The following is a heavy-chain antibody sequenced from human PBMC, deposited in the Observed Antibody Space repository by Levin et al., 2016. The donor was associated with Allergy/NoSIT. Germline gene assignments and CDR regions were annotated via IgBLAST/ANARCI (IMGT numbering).Heavy chain of an antibody. Sequence: WVRQAPGQRLEWMGRINTDNGDTRYSRKFQGRVTFTSDTPASTANMELSSLTSEDTAVYYCAANSDSTGQYVLWGQGTLVTVSS. V-gene: IGHV1-3*04. D-gene: IGHD3-22*01. CDR3: AANSDSTGQYVL. CDR2: INTDNGDT. J-gene: IGHJ4*02.